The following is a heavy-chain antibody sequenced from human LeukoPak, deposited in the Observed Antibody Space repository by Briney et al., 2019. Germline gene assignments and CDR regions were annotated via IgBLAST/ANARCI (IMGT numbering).Heavy chain of an antibody. Sequence: GASVKVSCKASGYTFTSYGISWVRQAPGQGLEWMGWISAYNGNTNYAQKLQGRVTMTTDTSTSTAYMELRSLRSDDTAVYYCARDLFDFWSGSSNCDYWGQGTLVTVSS. V-gene: IGHV1-18*01. D-gene: IGHD3-3*01. CDR3: ARDLFDFWSGSSNCDY. CDR1: GYTFTSYG. J-gene: IGHJ4*02. CDR2: ISAYNGNT.